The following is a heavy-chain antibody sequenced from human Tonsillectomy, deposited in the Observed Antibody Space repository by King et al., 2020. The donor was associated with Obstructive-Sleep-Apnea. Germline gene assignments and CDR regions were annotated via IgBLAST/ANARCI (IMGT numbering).Heavy chain of an antibody. V-gene: IGHV3-23*04. Sequence: VQLVESGGGLVQPGGSLRLSCAASGFTFSSYAMSWVRQAPGKGLEWVSSISGSGGSTYYADSVKGRFTISRDNSKNPLYLQMNSLRAEDTAVYYCAKAWGRYCTNGVCYGYYFDYWGQGTLVTVSS. D-gene: IGHD2-8*01. CDR3: AKAWGRYCTNGVCYGYYFDY. CDR2: ISGSGGST. J-gene: IGHJ4*02. CDR1: GFTFSSYA.